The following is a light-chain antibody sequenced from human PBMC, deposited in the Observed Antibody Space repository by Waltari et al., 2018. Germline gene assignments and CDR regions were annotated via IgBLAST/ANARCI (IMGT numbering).Light chain of an antibody. V-gene: IGLV2-11*01. Sequence: QSALTQPRSVSGSPGQSVTISCTGTSSDVGGYNYVSWYQQHPGKAPKLMIYDVSKRPSGVPDLFSGSKSGNTASLTISGLQAEDEADYYCCSYAGSYTPLYVFGTGTKVTVL. J-gene: IGLJ1*01. CDR3: CSYAGSYTPLYV. CDR2: DVS. CDR1: SSDVGGYNY.